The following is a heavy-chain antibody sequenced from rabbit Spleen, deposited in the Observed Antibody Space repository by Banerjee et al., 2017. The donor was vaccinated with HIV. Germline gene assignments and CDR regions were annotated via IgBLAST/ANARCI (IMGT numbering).Heavy chain of an antibody. D-gene: IGHD5-1*01. V-gene: IGHV1S45*01. CDR1: GFSLSTDYY. Sequence: QEQLVESGGGLVQPGGSLKLSCTASGFSLSTDYYMCWVRQAPGKGLESIACIYGGVIGSTYYATWAKGRFTISKSSSTTVTLQMTSLTAADTATYFCARGYGSYGSASSRLDLWGPGTLVTVS. CDR3: ARGYGSYGSASSRLDL. CDR2: IYGGVIGST. J-gene: IGHJ6*01.